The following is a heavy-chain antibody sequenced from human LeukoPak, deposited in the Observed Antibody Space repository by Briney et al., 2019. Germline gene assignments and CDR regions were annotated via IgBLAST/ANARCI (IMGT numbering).Heavy chain of an antibody. Sequence: SVKVSCKGSGYTFTSYGISWVREAPGQGLEWMGGIIPIFGTANYAQKFQGRVTITADESTSTAYMELSSLRSEDTAVYYCARAPYYYDSSGQAGYCGQGTLVTVSS. D-gene: IGHD3-22*01. CDR3: ARAPYYYDSSGQAGY. J-gene: IGHJ4*02. CDR2: IIPIFGTA. CDR1: GYTFTSYG. V-gene: IGHV1-69*13.